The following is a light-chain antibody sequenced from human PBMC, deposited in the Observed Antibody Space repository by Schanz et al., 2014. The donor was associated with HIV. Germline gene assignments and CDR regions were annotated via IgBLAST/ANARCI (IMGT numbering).Light chain of an antibody. CDR1: QSISHW. CDR3: QHFDSLPIT. Sequence: DIQMTQSPSTLSASVGDRITITCRASQSISHWLAWYQVKPGKAPKNLIYKASSLETGVPSRFSGSGSGTEFTLTISSLQPEDYATYFCQHFDSLPITFGQGTRLEIK. V-gene: IGKV1-5*03. CDR2: KAS. J-gene: IGKJ5*01.